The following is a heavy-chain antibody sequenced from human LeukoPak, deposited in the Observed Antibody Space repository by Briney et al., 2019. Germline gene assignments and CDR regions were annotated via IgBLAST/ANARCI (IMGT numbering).Heavy chain of an antibody. Sequence: ASVKVSCEVSGYTLTELSVHCGRQAPGKGLGWMGGFDPEDGETIYAQKFQGRVTMTEDTSTDTAYMELSSLRSEDTDVYYCATDMRNYDYVWGSPRHAFDIWGQGTMVTVSS. CDR2: FDPEDGET. CDR3: ATDMRNYDYVWGSPRHAFDI. J-gene: IGHJ3*02. D-gene: IGHD3-16*01. V-gene: IGHV1-24*01. CDR1: GYTLTELS.